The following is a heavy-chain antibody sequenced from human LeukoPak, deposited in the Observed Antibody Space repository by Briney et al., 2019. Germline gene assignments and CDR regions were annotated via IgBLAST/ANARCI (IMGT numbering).Heavy chain of an antibody. J-gene: IGHJ4*02. D-gene: IGHD3-3*01. V-gene: IGHV3-23*01. CDR1: GFTFSSYG. CDR2: ISGGGIRT. CDR3: AKRSGGPSPFDY. Sequence: GRSLRLSCAASGFTFSSYGMAWVRQAPRKGLEWVSDISGGGIRTDYADSVKGRFTISRDNSRHTLYLQMNSLRAEDTAVYYCAKRSGGPSPFDYWGQGTLVTVSS.